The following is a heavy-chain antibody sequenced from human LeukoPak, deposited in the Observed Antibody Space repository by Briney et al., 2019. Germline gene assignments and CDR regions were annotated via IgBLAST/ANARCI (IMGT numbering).Heavy chain of an antibody. V-gene: IGHV4-59*08. CDR1: GGSISSYY. J-gene: IGHJ5*02. CDR3: ARQGSGWYHWFDP. D-gene: IGHD6-19*01. CDR2: IYYSGST. Sequence: SETLSLTCTVSGGSISSYYWSWIRQPPGKGLEWIGYIYYSGSTNYNPSLKSRVTISVDTSKNQFFLKLSSVTAADTAVYYCARQGSGWYHWFDPWGQGTLVTVSS.